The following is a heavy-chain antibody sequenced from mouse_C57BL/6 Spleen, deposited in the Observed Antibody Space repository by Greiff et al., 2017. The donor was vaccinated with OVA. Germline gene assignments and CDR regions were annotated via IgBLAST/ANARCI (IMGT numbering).Heavy chain of an antibody. CDR1: GYTFTSYW. V-gene: IGHV1-64*01. CDR2: IHPNSGST. D-gene: IGHD4-1*01. CDR3: ARANWDGWFAY. J-gene: IGHJ3*01. Sequence: VQLQQPGAELVKPGASVKLSCKASGYTFTSYWMHWVKQRPGQGLEWIGMIHPNSGSTNYNEKFKSKATLTVDKSSSTAYMQLSSLTSEDAAVYCCARANWDGWFAYWGQGTLVTVSA.